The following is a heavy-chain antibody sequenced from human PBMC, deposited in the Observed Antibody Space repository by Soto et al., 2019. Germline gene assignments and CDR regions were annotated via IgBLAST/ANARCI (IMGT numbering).Heavy chain of an antibody. D-gene: IGHD5-18*01. CDR1: GGSITTDDHY. Sequence: QLQMQESGPGLVKTSQTLSLTCTVSGGSITTDDHYWSWIRQPPGKGPEWIGHIKNSGSPYYNPSLQSRVTVSADTSRDQFSLELSSVTAAVTAVYFCARGRGFGYCIDCWGQGILVSVSS. V-gene: IGHV4-30-4*01. J-gene: IGHJ4*02. CDR2: IKNSGSP. CDR3: ARGRGFGYCIDC.